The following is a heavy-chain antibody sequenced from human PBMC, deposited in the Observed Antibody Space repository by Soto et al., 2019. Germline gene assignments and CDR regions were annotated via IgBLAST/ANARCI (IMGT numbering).Heavy chain of an antibody. J-gene: IGHJ4*02. V-gene: IGHV1-69*01. D-gene: IGHD1-26*01. Sequence: QVQLVQSGAEVKKPGSSVKVSCKASGGTFSSYSINWVRQAPGQGLEWMGEIIPIFGTANYAQKCQGRVTITADESTSTAYMALSSLRSEDTAVYYCARDGGRNSGGIDYWGQGTLVTVSS. CDR3: ARDGGRNSGGIDY. CDR2: IIPIFGTA. CDR1: GGTFSSYS.